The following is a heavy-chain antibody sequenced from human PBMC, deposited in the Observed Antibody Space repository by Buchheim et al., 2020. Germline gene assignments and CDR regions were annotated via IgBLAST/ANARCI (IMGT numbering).Heavy chain of an antibody. CDR2: INSDGSST. D-gene: IGHD2-15*01. V-gene: IGHV3-74*01. CDR1: GFAFSSYW. CDR3: VRDRGCGGGSCLYGMDV. Sequence: EVQLVESGGGLVQPGGSLRLSCAASGFAFSSYWMHWVRQAPGKGLVWVSRINSDGSSTSNADSVKGRFTISSDSAKNTLYLQMNSLRAEDTAVYYCVRDRGCGGGSCLYGMDVWGRGTT. J-gene: IGHJ6*02.